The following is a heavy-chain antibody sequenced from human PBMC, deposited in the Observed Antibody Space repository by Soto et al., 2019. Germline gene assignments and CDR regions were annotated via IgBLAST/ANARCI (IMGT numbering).Heavy chain of an antibody. V-gene: IGHV3-72*01. CDR3: TGATDWG. D-gene: IGHD1-1*01. CDR2: SRNKTKSHTT. CDR1: GFSLSEHY. Sequence: EVQLVESGGGLVQPGGSLRLSCAVSGFSLSEHYMDWVRQAPGKGLEWVGRSRNKTKSHTTDYGASVKGRLTISRDDSKNSLYLEMDSLKSEDTAVYYCTGATDWGWGQGTLVTVSS. J-gene: IGHJ4*02.